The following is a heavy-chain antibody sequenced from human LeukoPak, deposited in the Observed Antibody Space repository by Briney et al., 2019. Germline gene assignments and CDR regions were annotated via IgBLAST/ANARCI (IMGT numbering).Heavy chain of an antibody. V-gene: IGHV1-69*04. CDR2: IIPILGIA. Sequence: ASVKVPCKASGGTFSSYAISWVRQAPGQGLEWMGRIIPILGIANYAQKFQGRVTITADKSTSTAYMELSSLRSEDTAVYYCARSRSSGSYPEDFDYWGQGTLVTVSS. D-gene: IGHD1-26*01. J-gene: IGHJ4*02. CDR1: GGTFSSYA. CDR3: ARSRSSGSYPEDFDY.